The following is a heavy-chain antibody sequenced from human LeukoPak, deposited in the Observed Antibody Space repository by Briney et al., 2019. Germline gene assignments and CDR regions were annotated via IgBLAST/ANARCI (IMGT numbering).Heavy chain of an antibody. D-gene: IGHD3-3*01. J-gene: IGHJ5*02. CDR2: IYYSGST. Sequence: SSETLSLTCTVSGGSISSSSYYWGWIRQPPGKGLEWIGSIYYSGSTYYNPSLKSRVTISVDTSKNQFSLKLSSVTAADTAVYYCARDSSPRDYDFWSGYYSAWGQGTLVTVSS. V-gene: IGHV4-39*07. CDR1: GGSISSSSYY. CDR3: ARDSSPRDYDFWSGYYSA.